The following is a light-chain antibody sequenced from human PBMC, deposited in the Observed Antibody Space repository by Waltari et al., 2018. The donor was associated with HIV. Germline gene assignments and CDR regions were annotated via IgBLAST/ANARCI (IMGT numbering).Light chain of an antibody. J-gene: IGLJ1*01. CDR3: SSYAGSNNFV. V-gene: IGLV2-8*01. CDR1: SSDVGGYNY. Sequence: QSALTQPPSASGSPGQSVTISCTGTSSDVGGYNYVSWYQQHPGKAPKLMIYEVSKRPAGGPDRFSGSKSGNTASLTVSGLQPEDEADYYCSSYAGSNNFVFGTGTKVTVL. CDR2: EVS.